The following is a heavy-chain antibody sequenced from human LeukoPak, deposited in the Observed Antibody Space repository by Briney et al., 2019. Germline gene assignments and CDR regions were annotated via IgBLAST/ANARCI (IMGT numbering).Heavy chain of an antibody. CDR2: IYYSGST. Sequence: SETLSLTCTVSGGSISSYYWSWIRQPPGKGLEWIGYIYYSGSTNYNPSLKSPVTISVDTSKNQFSLNLSSVTAADTAVYYCARGGGMDHYYYYMDVWGKGTTVTISS. V-gene: IGHV4-59*01. D-gene: IGHD3/OR15-3a*01. J-gene: IGHJ6*03. CDR1: GGSISSYY. CDR3: ARGGGMDHYYYYMDV.